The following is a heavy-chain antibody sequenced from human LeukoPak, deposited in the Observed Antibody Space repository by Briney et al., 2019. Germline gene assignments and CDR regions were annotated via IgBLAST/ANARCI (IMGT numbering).Heavy chain of an antibody. CDR1: GFSLSTSGVG. CDR2: IYWNDDK. CDR3: AHRTSIAAADY. V-gene: IGHV2-5*01. Sequence: ESGPTLVKPTQTLTLTCTFSGFSLSTSGVGVGWIRQPPGKALEWLALIYWNDDKRYSPSLKSRLTITKDPSKNQVVLTMTNMDPVDTATYYCAHRTSIAAADYWGQGTLVTVSS. D-gene: IGHD6-13*01. J-gene: IGHJ4*02.